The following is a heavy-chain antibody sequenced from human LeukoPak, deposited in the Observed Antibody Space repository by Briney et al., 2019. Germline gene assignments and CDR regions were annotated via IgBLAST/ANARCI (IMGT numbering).Heavy chain of an antibody. CDR3: ASEEVLLWFGELSISWFDP. D-gene: IGHD3-10*01. J-gene: IGHJ5*02. V-gene: IGHV4-39*07. CDR2: IYYSGST. Sequence: SETLSLTCTVSGGSISSSSYYWGWIRQPPGKGLEWIGSIYYSGSTYYNPSLESRVTISVDTSKNQFSLKLSSVTAADTAVYYCASEEVLLWFGELSISWFDPWGQGTLVTVSS. CDR1: GGSISSSSYY.